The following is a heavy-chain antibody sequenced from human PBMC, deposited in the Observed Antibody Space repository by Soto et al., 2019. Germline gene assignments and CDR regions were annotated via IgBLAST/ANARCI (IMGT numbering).Heavy chain of an antibody. CDR1: GFTFRNYN. D-gene: IGHD2-21*01. CDR3: ARDIASPGGDYFDS. Sequence: EVQLVESGGGLVKAGGSLRLFCTASGFTFRNYNMNWVRQAPGKGLEWVSSISTGGAYMFYADSVKGRFTISRDNAQNSLFLQIDSPRAGHTAVYYCARDIASPGGDYFDSWGQGTLVTVSS. V-gene: IGHV3-21*06. J-gene: IGHJ4*02. CDR2: ISTGGAYM.